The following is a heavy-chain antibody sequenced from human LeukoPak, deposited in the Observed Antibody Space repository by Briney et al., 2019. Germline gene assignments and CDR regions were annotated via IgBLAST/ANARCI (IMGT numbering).Heavy chain of an antibody. V-gene: IGHV4-39*01. J-gene: IGHJ4*02. CDR3: ARGRPRYCSGGSCKYYFDY. CDR2: IYYSGST. D-gene: IGHD2-15*01. Sequence: SETLSLTCSVSGGSISSSTYHWGWIRQPPGKGLEWIGSIYYSGSTYYNPSLKSRVTISADTSKNQFSLKLSSVTAADTAVYYCARGRPRYCSGGSCKYYFDYWGQGTLVTVSS. CDR1: GGSISSSTYH.